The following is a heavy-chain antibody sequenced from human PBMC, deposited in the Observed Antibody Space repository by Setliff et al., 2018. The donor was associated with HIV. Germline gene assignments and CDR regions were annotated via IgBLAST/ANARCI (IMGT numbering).Heavy chain of an antibody. CDR3: ARDPHYHDRSGYYTWFYFDF. D-gene: IGHD3-22*01. V-gene: IGHV4-34*10. J-gene: IGHJ4*02. CDR1: GASLSPYF. Sequence: LSLTCAVYGASLSPYFWHWIRQSPGKGLEWIGNIHYRGSTYYNPSLKSRITMSVDTSKNQFSLNLSSVTAADTAVYYCARDPHYHDRSGYYTWFYFDFWGQGRLVTVSS. CDR2: IHYRGST.